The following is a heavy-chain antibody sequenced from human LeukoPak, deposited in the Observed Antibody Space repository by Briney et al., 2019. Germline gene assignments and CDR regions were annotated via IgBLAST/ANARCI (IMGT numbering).Heavy chain of an antibody. J-gene: IGHJ4*02. CDR3: ARELGATTLDY. CDR1: GLTFSSNG. D-gene: IGHD1-26*01. CDR2: IWYDGSNK. V-gene: IGHV3-33*01. Sequence: GGSLRLSCAASGLTFSSNGMHGVGQAPGKGLEGVAVIWYDGSNKYYADSVKGRFTISRDNSKNTLYLQMNSLRAEDTAVYYCARELGATTLDYWGQGTLVTVSS.